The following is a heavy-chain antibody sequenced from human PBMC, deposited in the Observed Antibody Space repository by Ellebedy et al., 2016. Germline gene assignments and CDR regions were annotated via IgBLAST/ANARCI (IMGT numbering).Heavy chain of an antibody. J-gene: IGHJ4*02. D-gene: IGHD3-22*01. Sequence: GGSLRLSXAASGFTFSSYSMNWVRQAPGKGLEWVSYISSSSSTIYYADSVKGRFTISRDNSKNTLYLQMNSLRAEDTAVYYCAKDYEVKYYDSPLYFDYWGQGTLVTVSS. V-gene: IGHV3-48*01. CDR2: ISSSSSTI. CDR1: GFTFSSYS. CDR3: AKDYEVKYYDSPLYFDY.